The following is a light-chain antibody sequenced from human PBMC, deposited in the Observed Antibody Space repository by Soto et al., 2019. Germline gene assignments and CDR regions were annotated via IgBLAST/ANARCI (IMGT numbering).Light chain of an antibody. CDR1: QSVSSY. CDR2: DAS. V-gene: IGKV3-11*01. J-gene: IGKJ2*01. CDR3: QQRSNWPA. Sequence: EIVLTQSPATLSLSPGERATLSWRASQSVSSYSAWYQQKPGQAPRLLIYDASNRATGIPARFSGSGSGTDFTLTISSLEPEDFAVYYCQQRSNWPAFGQGTKLEIK.